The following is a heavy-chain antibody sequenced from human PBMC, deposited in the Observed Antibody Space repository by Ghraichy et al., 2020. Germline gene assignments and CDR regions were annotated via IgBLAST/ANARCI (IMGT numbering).Heavy chain of an antibody. CDR3: ARSLRHDYHFDY. D-gene: IGHD4-11*01. Sequence: SETLSLTCTVSGGSISSRDYYWSWFRQSPGKGLEWIGYIYYSVNTYYNPSLKSRVTISVDTSKNQFSLQLSSVTAADTAVYYCARSLRHDYHFDYWGQGTLVTVSS. V-gene: IGHV4-30-4*01. CDR1: GGSISSRDYY. J-gene: IGHJ4*02. CDR2: IYYSVNT.